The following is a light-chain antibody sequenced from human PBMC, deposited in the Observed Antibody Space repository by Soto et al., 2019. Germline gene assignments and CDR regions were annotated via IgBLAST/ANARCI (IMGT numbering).Light chain of an antibody. V-gene: IGKV1-6*01. CDR3: LQDYNYPYT. J-gene: IGKJ2*01. CDR1: KGIISD. CDR2: AAS. Sequence: AIQMTQSPSSLSASVGDRVTISCRASKGIISDVAWYQQKPGKAPKLLIYAASNLQSGVPSRFSGSGSGTDFTLTISSLQPEDFATYYCLQDYNYPYTFGQGTKLEIK.